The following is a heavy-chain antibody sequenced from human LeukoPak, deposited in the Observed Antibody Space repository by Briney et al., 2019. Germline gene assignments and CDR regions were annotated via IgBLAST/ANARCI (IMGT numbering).Heavy chain of an antibody. V-gene: IGHV4-4*07. CDR2: FYTSGST. CDR1: GDPIISYH. D-gene: IGHD7-27*01. Sequence: SETLSLTCTVSGDPIISYHCSWIPQPAGKGLEWIGRFYTSGSTNYNPSLKSRVTMSVDTSKNQFSLNLSSVTGAETAVYYCARRQVGNNWFDPWGQGTLVTVSS. J-gene: IGHJ5*02. CDR3: ARRQVGNNWFDP.